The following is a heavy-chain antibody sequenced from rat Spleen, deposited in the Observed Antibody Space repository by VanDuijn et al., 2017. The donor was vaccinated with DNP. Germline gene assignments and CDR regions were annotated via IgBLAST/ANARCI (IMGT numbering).Heavy chain of an antibody. Sequence: QVQLRESGPVLVQASETLSLTCTVSGFSLTNYGVIWVRQSPGKGLEWMGIIWGDGNTDYNSALKSRLSINRDTSKSQVFLKMSSLKTEDTATYYCARDPNWGYWYFDFWGPGTMVTVSS. J-gene: IGHJ1*01. V-gene: IGHV2S75*01. D-gene: IGHD5-1*01. CDR1: GFSLTNYG. CDR3: ARDPNWGYWYFDF. CDR2: IWGDGNT.